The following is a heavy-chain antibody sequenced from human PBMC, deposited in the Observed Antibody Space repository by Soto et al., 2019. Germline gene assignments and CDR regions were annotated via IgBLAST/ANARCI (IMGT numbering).Heavy chain of an antibody. CDR3: AREVAALGNDY. CDR1: GYTFTSYD. Sequence: QVQLVQSGAEVKKPGASVKVSCKASGYTFTSYDIHWVRQAPGQRREWMGWMNPNSGNTGYAQKFQGRVTMTRNTSISAAYMEMSRRRSEDAAVYYCAREVAALGNDYWGQGTLVTVSS. CDR2: MNPNSGNT. J-gene: IGHJ4*02. V-gene: IGHV1-8*01. D-gene: IGHD2-15*01.